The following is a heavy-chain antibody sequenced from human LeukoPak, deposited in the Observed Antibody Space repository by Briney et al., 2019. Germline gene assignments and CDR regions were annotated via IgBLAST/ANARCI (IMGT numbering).Heavy chain of an antibody. V-gene: IGHV1-2*06. Sequence: RVASVKVSCNASGYTFIGYYLHWARQAPGQGPEWMGHINPNSGGADYAQKFQGRVTMTRDTSISTVYMELSRLRSDDTAVYYCARDSPIVGTFYAFDIWGQGTMVTVSP. D-gene: IGHD1-26*01. CDR1: GYTFIGYY. CDR3: ARDSPIVGTFYAFDI. CDR2: INPNSGGA. J-gene: IGHJ3*02.